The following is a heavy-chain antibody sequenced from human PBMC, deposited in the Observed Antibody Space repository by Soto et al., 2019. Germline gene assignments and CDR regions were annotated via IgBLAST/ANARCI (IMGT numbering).Heavy chain of an antibody. J-gene: IGHJ4*02. CDR3: VKGDCSGRTCYGSDY. D-gene: IGHD2-15*01. V-gene: IGHV3-23*01. Sequence: EVQLLESGGGLVQPGGSLRLSCEASGFTFNIYAMRWIRQAPGKGLEWVSTITSGGGLYSADSVKGRFTISRDNSKNILYLQMNSLKVEDTAIYYCVKGDCSGRTCYGSDYWGQGTVVTVSS. CDR2: ITSGGGL. CDR1: GFTFNIYA.